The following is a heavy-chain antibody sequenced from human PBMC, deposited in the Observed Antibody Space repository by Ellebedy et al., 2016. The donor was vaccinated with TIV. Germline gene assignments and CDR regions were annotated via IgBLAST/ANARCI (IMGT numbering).Heavy chain of an antibody. CDR1: GFTFSSYG. Sequence: PGGSLRLSCAASGFTFSSYGMHWVRQAPSKGLEWVAVISYDGSNKYYADSVKGRFTISRDNSKNTLYLQMNSLRAEDTAVYYCAKVQSGWLFDYWGQGTLVTVSS. J-gene: IGHJ4*02. V-gene: IGHV3-30*18. D-gene: IGHD6-19*01. CDR3: AKVQSGWLFDY. CDR2: ISYDGSNK.